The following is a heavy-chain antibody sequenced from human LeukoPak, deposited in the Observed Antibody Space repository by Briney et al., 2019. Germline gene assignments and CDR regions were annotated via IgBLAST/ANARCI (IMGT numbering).Heavy chain of an antibody. CDR2: IYPGDSDT. CDR1: GYSFPSHW. D-gene: IGHD2-15*01. J-gene: IGHJ4*02. Sequence: GESLKISCKASGYSFPSHWIAWVRQMPGKGLEWMGIIYPGDSDTRYSASFQGQVTISADKSISTAYLQWSSLKASDTAMYYCAREEVGSDFDSWGQGTLVTVSS. V-gene: IGHV5-51*01. CDR3: AREEVGSDFDS.